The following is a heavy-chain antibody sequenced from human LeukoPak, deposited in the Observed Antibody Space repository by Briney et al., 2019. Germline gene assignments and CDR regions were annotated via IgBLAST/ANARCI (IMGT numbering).Heavy chain of an antibody. Sequence: ASVKVSCKPSGYTFIDHYLHWVRQAPGQGLASLGWIDPDTGDTNYPQKFQGRVTMTRDTSSSTAYMELNRLRSDDTAVYYCARAGHNSNSGGCDFWGLGTLVTVSS. V-gene: IGHV1-2*02. CDR2: IDPDTGDT. CDR1: GYTFIDHY. D-gene: IGHD2-15*01. J-gene: IGHJ4*02. CDR3: ARAGHNSNSGGCDF.